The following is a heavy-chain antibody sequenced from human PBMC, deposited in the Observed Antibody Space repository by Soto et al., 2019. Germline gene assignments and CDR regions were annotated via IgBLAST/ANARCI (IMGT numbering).Heavy chain of an antibody. CDR3: ARARLRAVYAFHI. CDR1: GGSVSSGSYY. Sequence: TLSLTCTVAGGSVSSGSYYWTWIRQRPGKGLEWIGYIYYSGSTYYSPSLKSRLSISLDTSKNQCPLRLSCVTAADTAIYYRARARLRAVYAFHIWGQGTMVTVSS. V-gene: IGHV4-31*03. J-gene: IGHJ3*02. CDR2: IYYSGST. D-gene: IGHD5-12*01.